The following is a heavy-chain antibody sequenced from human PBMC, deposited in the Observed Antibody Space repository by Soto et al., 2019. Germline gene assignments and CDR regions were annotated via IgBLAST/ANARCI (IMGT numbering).Heavy chain of an antibody. D-gene: IGHD6-6*01. CDR3: AGQYSSSSVGF. CDR1: GFTFSDYY. CDR2: ISSGAITI. V-gene: IGHV3-11*01. Sequence: PGGSLRLSCAASGFTFSDYYMNWIRQAPGKGLEWVSYISSGAITIYYADSVKGRFTISRDNAKNSLYLQMNSLRAEDTAVYYCAGQYSSSSVGFWGQGTLVTVSS. J-gene: IGHJ4*02.